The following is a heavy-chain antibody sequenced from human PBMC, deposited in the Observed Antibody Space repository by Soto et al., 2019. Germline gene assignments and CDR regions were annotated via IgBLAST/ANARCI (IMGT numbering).Heavy chain of an antibody. CDR3: ARVRTMVRGVIVAPDYGMDV. J-gene: IGHJ6*02. Sequence: PSETLSLTCTVSGGSISSGDYYWSWIRQPPGKGLEWIGYIYYSGSTYYNPSLKSRVTISVDTSKNQFSLKLSSVTAADTAVYYCARVRTMVRGVIVAPDYGMDVWGQGTTVTVFS. V-gene: IGHV4-30-4*01. D-gene: IGHD3-10*01. CDR1: GGSISSGDYY. CDR2: IYYSGST.